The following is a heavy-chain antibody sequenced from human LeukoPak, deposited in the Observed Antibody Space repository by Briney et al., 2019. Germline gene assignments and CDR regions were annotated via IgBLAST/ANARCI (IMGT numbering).Heavy chain of an antibody. Sequence: PGGSRRLSCAASGFTFSSYAMHWVRQAPGKGLEWVAVISYDGSNKYYADSVKGRFTISRDNSKNTLYLQMNSLRAEDTAVYYCARDGACSSTSCIWYFDLWGRGTLVTVSS. D-gene: IGHD2-2*01. CDR1: GFTFSSYA. J-gene: IGHJ2*01. V-gene: IGHV3-30-3*01. CDR3: ARDGACSSTSCIWYFDL. CDR2: ISYDGSNK.